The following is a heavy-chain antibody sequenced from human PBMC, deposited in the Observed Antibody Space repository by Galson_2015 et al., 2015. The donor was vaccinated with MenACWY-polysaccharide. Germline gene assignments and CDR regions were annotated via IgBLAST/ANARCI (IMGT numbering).Heavy chain of an antibody. Sequence: PALVKPTQALTLPCTFSGFSLSNSETCVTWIRQPPGKALEWLALSDWDYDKYYTTSLGTRLSISKDTSTNQDVLTMTNMGPEDTATYYCARGRLFTHKYNMDVWGQGTTVTVSS. J-gene: IGHJ6*02. V-gene: IGHV2-70*01. CDR2: SDWDYDK. CDR1: GFSLSNSETC. D-gene: IGHD1-1*01. CDR3: ARGRLFTHKYNMDV.